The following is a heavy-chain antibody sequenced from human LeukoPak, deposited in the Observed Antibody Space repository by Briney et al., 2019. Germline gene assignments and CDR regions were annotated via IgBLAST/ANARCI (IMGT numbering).Heavy chain of an antibody. CDR2: IYYSGST. D-gene: IGHD3-22*01. J-gene: IGHJ2*01. V-gene: IGHV4-59*08. CDR3: ARHYDSSGYYYHWYFDL. CDR1: GGSISSYY. Sequence: PSETLSLTCTVSGGSISSYYWSWIRQPPGKGLEWIGYIYYSGSTNYNPSLKSRVTISVDTSKNQFSLKLSSVTAADTAVYYCARHYDSSGYYYHWYFDLWGRGTLVTVSS.